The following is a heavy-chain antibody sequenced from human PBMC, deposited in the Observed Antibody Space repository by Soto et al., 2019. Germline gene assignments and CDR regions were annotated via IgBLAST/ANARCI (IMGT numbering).Heavy chain of an antibody. CDR2: ISGSGGST. D-gene: IGHD3-16*01. J-gene: IGHJ4*02. V-gene: IGHV3-23*01. CDR3: AKDNIGGGWSPSDATANY. CDR1: GFTFSSYA. Sequence: PGGSLRVSCAASGFTFSSYAMSWVRQAPGKGLEWVSAISGSGGSTYYADSVKGRFTISRDNSKNTLYLQMNSLRAEDTAVYYCAKDNIGGGWSPSDATANYWGQGTLVTVSS.